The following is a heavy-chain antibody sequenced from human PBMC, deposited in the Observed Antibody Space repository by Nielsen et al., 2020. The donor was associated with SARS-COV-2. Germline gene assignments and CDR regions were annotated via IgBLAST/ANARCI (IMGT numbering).Heavy chain of an antibody. CDR2: IFSNDEK. D-gene: IGHD4-17*01. CDR3: ARMDDYGDYEVAFDI. V-gene: IGHV2-26*01. Sequence: WIRQPPGKALEWLAHIFSNDEKSYSTSLKSRLTISKDTSKSQVVLTMTNMDPVDTATYYCARMDDYGDYEVAFDIWGQGTMVTVSS. J-gene: IGHJ3*02.